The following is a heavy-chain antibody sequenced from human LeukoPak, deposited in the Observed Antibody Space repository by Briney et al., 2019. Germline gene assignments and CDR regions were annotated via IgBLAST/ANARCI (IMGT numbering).Heavy chain of an antibody. Sequence: GGSLRLSCAASGFTFSSYGMHWVRQAPGKGLEWVAVISYDGSNKYYADSVKGRFTISRDNSKNTLYLQMNSLRAEDTAVYYCAKLCPHSSSCVDYWGQGTLVTVSS. CDR1: GFTFSSYG. CDR2: ISYDGSNK. CDR3: AKLCPHSSSCVDY. D-gene: IGHD6-13*01. V-gene: IGHV3-30*18. J-gene: IGHJ4*02.